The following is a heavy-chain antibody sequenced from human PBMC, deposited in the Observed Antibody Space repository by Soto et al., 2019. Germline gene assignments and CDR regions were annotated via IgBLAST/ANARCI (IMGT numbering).Heavy chain of an antibody. CDR3: ARHSSGYYQPYYFDY. CDR1: GGTFSSYA. CDR2: IIPIFGTA. D-gene: IGHD3-22*01. Sequence: SVKVSCKASGGTFSSYAISWVRQAPGQGLEWMGGIIPIFGTANYAQKFQGRVTITADESTSTAYMELSSLRSEDTAVYYCARHSSGYYQPYYFDYWGQGTLVTAPQ. J-gene: IGHJ4*02. V-gene: IGHV1-69*13.